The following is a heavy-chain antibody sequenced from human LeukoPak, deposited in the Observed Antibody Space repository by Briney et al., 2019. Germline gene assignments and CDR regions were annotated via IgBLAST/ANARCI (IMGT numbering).Heavy chain of an antibody. D-gene: IGHD3-22*01. CDR3: ARDRAIEDAFDI. CDR2: ISSSSSYI. Sequence: GGSLRLSCTSSGFSFGDYSMTWVRQAPGKGLEWVSSISSSSSYIYYADSVKGRFTISRDNAQNSLYLQMNSLRAEDTAVYYCARDRAIEDAFDIWGQGTMVTVSS. CDR1: GFSFGDYS. V-gene: IGHV3-21*01. J-gene: IGHJ3*02.